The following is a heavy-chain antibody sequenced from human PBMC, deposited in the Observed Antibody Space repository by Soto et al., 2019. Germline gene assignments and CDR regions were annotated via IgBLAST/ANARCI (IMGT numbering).Heavy chain of an antibody. V-gene: IGHV3-11*06. CDR2: ISSSSSYT. J-gene: IGHJ4*02. CDR1: GFTFSDYY. Sequence: GGSLRLSCAASGFTFSDYYMSWIRQAPGKGLEWVSYISSSSSYTNYADSVKGRFTISRDNAKNSLYLQMNSLRAEDTAVYYCARTSYSSSDHFDYWGQGTLVTISS. CDR3: ARTSYSSSDHFDY. D-gene: IGHD6-6*01.